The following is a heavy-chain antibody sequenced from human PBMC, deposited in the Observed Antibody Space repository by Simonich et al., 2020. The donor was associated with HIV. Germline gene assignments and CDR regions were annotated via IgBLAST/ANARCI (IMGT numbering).Heavy chain of an antibody. Sequence: HLQLQESGPGLVKPSETLSLTCTVSGGSIPSSSYYWGWIRQPPGKGLEWIGTIFYSGITYYNSSRKSRGTISGDTSKNQFSLKLISVTAADTAVYYCARSSWENYFYMDVWGIGTTVTVSS. CDR1: GGSIPSSSYY. CDR3: ARSSWENYFYMDV. J-gene: IGHJ6*03. V-gene: IGHV4-39*01. CDR2: IFYSGIT. D-gene: IGHD1-26*01.